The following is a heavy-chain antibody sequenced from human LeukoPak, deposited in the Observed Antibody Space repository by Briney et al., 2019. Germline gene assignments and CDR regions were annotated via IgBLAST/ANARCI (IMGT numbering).Heavy chain of an antibody. D-gene: IGHD5-12*01. CDR1: GVTFSSYT. CDR2: ISSSSSTT. J-gene: IGHJ4*02. Sequence: PGGSLRLSCTASGVTFSSYTMSWVRQAPGKGLEWISYISSSSSTTYHADTVKGRFTISRDNAKNSLYLQMNSLRAEDTAVYYCARNPTTIDSTLDHWGQGTLVTVSS. V-gene: IGHV3-48*01. CDR3: ARNPTTIDSTLDH.